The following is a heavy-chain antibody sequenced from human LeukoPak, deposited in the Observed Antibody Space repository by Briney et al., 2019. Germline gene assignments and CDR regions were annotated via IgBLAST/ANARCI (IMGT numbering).Heavy chain of an antibody. CDR2: MNPNSGNT. J-gene: IGHJ3*02. CDR3: ARGVGSSSSLAFDI. CDR1: GYTFTSYD. Sequence: ASVKVSCKASGYTFTSYDINWVRQATGQGLEWMGWMNPNSGNTGYAQKFQGRVTMARNTSISTAYMELSSLRSEDTAVYYCARGVGSSSSLAFDIWGQGTMVTVSS. D-gene: IGHD6-6*01. V-gene: IGHV1-8*01.